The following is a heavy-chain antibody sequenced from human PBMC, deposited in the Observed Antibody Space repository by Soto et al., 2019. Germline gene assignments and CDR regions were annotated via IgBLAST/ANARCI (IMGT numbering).Heavy chain of an antibody. V-gene: IGHV1-69*13. J-gene: IGHJ6*02. D-gene: IGHD3-9*01. CDR1: GGTFSSYA. CDR2: ITPIFGTA. CDR3: ARVPDYDILTGSLASDYYYYGMDV. Sequence: SVKVSCKASGGTFSSYAISWVRQAPGQGLEWMGGITPIFGTANYAQKFQGRVTITADESTSTAYMELSSLRSEDTAVYYCARVPDYDILTGSLASDYYYYGMDVWGQGTTVTVSS.